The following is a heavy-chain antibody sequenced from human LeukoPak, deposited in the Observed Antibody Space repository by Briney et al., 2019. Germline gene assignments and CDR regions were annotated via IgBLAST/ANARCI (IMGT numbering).Heavy chain of an antibody. V-gene: IGHV3-30-3*01. J-gene: IGHJ4*02. Sequence: PGGSLRLSCAASGFTFSSYAMHWVRQAPGKGLEWVAVISYDGSNKYYADSVKGRFTISRDNSKNTLYLQMNSLRAEGTAVYYCARLVSVTQLNDYWGQGTLVTVSS. CDR1: GFTFSSYA. CDR2: ISYDGSNK. D-gene: IGHD2-2*01. CDR3: ARLVSVTQLNDY.